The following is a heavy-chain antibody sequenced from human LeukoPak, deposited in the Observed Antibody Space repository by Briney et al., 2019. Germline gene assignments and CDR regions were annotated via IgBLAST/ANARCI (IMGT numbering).Heavy chain of an antibody. Sequence: GGSLRLSCAASGFTFSSYSMSWIRQAPGKGLEWVSYVSSSGRTIYYADSVKGRFTISRDNAKNSLYLQMNSLRAEDTAVYYCASMTTVTGGDFDYWGQGTLVTVSS. J-gene: IGHJ4*02. D-gene: IGHD4-17*01. CDR3: ASMTTVTGGDFDY. CDR2: VSSSGRTI. CDR1: GFTFSSYS. V-gene: IGHV3-48*04.